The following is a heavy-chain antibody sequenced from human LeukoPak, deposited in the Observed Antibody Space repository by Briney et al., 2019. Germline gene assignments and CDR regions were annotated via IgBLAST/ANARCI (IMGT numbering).Heavy chain of an antibody. J-gene: IGHJ4*02. CDR2: ITSGSSYI. Sequence: GGSLRLSCAASGFTFSSYNMNWVRQAPGKGLEWVSSITSGSSYIYYADSVKGRFTISRDNTKNSLYLQMNSLRAEDTAVYYCASPYDFWSGYYLYWGQGTLVTVSS. V-gene: IGHV3-21*01. CDR1: GFTFSSYN. CDR3: ASPYDFWSGYYLY. D-gene: IGHD3-3*01.